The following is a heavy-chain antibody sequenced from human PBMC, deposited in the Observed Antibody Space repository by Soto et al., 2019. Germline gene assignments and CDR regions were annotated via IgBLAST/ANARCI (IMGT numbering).Heavy chain of an antibody. CDR2: IYYSGST. Sequence: PLETLSLTCTVSGGSSSSGDYYWSWIRQPPGKGLEWIGYIYYSGSTYYNPSLKSRVTISVDTSKNQFSLKLSSVTAADTAVYYCARRRRPRSSWPQNYYYYYGMDVWGKGTTVTVSS. D-gene: IGHD6-13*01. J-gene: IGHJ6*04. V-gene: IGHV4-30-4*01. CDR1: GGSSSSGDYY. CDR3: ARRRRPRSSWPQNYYYYYGMDV.